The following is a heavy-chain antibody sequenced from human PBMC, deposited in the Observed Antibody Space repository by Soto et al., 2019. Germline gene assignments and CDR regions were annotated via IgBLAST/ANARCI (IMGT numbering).Heavy chain of an antibody. CDR2: IIPMFGTT. CDR3: ARGVVVVAASQLGWFDP. CDR1: GGTFSSYA. D-gene: IGHD2-15*01. Sequence: QVQLVQSGAEVRKPGSSVKVSCKASGGTFSSYAINWVRQAPGQGLEWMGVIIPMFGTTKYAQRFQGRLTVSADESTSTAYMELSSLRSEDTAVYYCARGVVVVAASQLGWFDPWGQGTLVTVSS. V-gene: IGHV1-69*01. J-gene: IGHJ5*02.